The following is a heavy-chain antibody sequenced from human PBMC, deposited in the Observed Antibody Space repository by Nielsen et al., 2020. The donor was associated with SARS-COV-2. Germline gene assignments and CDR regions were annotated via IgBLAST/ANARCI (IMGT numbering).Heavy chain of an antibody. Sequence: GESLKISCAASGFTFSSYAMSWVRQAPGKGLEWVSAISGSGGSTYYADSVKDRFTISRDNSKNTLYLQMNSLRAEDTAVYYCAKDPGSMRYEVWMDVWGKGTTVTVSS. CDR3: AKDPGSMRYEVWMDV. CDR2: ISGSGGST. V-gene: IGHV3-23*01. J-gene: IGHJ6*04. CDR1: GFTFSSYA. D-gene: IGHD5-12*01.